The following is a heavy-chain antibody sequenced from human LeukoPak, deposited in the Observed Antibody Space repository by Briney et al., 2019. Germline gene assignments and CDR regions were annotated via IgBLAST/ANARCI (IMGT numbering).Heavy chain of an antibody. Sequence: PGGSLRLSCSASGFTFNNYAMHWVRQAPGKGLEYVSAITSNGGTTYYGDSVRGRFTISRDNSKNTVYLQMSSLRPEDTAVYYCLKDLTGSGDYWGQGTLATVSS. V-gene: IGHV3-64D*06. J-gene: IGHJ4*02. CDR1: GFTFNNYA. CDR3: LKDLTGSGDY. CDR2: ITSNGGTT. D-gene: IGHD3-10*01.